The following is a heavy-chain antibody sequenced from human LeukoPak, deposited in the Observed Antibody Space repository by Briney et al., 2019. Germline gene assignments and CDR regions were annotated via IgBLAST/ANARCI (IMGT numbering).Heavy chain of an antibody. Sequence: PSETLSLTCAVYGGSFSGYYWSWIRQPPGKGLEWIGKINHSGSTNYNPSLKSRVTISVDTSKNQFSLKLISVTAADPSVYYCARQTGSGLFILPGGQGTLVTVSS. CDR1: GGSFSGYY. V-gene: IGHV4-34*01. CDR2: INHSGST. J-gene: IGHJ4*02. D-gene: IGHD3/OR15-3a*01. CDR3: ARQTGSGLFILP.